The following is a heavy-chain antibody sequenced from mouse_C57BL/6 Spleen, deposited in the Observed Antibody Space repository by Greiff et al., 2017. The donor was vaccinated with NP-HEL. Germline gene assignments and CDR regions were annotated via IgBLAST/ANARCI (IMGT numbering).Heavy chain of an antibody. CDR1: GYTFTSYW. D-gene: IGHD3-3*01. J-gene: IGHJ2*01. CDR2: IDPSDSYT. V-gene: IGHV1-50*01. Sequence: QVQLQQPGAELVKPGASVKLSCKASGYTFTSYWMQWVKQRPGQGLEWIGEIDPSDSYTNYNQKFKGKATLTVDTSSSTAYMQLSSLTSEDSAVYYCARSRGNYPDYWGQGTTLTVSS. CDR3: ARSRGNYPDY.